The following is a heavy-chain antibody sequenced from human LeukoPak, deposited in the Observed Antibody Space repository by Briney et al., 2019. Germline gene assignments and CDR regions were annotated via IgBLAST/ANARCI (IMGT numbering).Heavy chain of an antibody. J-gene: IGHJ4*02. CDR2: IYYSGST. V-gene: IGHV4-39*02. D-gene: IGHD1-26*01. CDR3: ASEKVGSTTFDC. Sequence: PSETLSLTCTVSGGSISRSSYYWGWIRQPPGKGLEWIGSIYYSGSTYYIPSLKSRVTISVDTSKNQFSLNLSLVTAAYTNVYYCASEKVGSTTFDCWGQGALVTVSS. CDR1: GGSISRSSYY.